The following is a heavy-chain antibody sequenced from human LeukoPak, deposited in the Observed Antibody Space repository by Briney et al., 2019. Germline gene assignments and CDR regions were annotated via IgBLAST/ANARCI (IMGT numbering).Heavy chain of an antibody. CDR2: IKEDGSER. CDR3: TRDQGYCSGGRCYSVFDI. V-gene: IGHV3-7*01. J-gene: IGHJ3*02. Sequence: GGSLRLSCAVSGFTFGRYWMGWVRQAPGKGLEWVAHIKEDGSERYYADSVKGRFFMSRDNAKNAVYLQVNSLTAEDTAVYYCTRDQGYCSGGRCYSVFDIWGQGTMVTVSS. D-gene: IGHD2-15*01. CDR1: GFTFGRYW.